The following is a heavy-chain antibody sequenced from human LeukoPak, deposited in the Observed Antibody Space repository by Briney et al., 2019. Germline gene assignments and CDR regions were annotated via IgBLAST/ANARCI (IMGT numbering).Heavy chain of an antibody. D-gene: IGHD1-20*01. CDR2: ISSSSSYI. J-gene: IGHJ4*02. CDR3: ARDQQYNWNYCDY. CDR1: GFTFSSYS. Sequence: PGGSLRLSCAASGFTFSSYSMNWVRQAPGKGLEWVSSISSSSSYIYYADSVKGRFTISRDNAKNSLYLQMNSLRAEDTAVYYCARDQQYNWNYCDYWGQGTLVPSPQ. V-gene: IGHV3-21*01.